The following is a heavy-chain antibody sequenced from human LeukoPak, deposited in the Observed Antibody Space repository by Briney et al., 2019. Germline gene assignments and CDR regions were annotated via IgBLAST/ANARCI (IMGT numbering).Heavy chain of an antibody. D-gene: IGHD3-10*01. V-gene: IGHV3-23*01. J-gene: IGHJ6*04. CDR1: GFTFRGYP. CDR2: ITGSGGTT. Sequence: GGALMLSCEASGFTFRGYPTTWVRQPPGKGLEWVSAITGSGGTTQNADSVKGRFTISRDNSKNTLYLQKSSLRAEDNGVNYCAELPPPSGSQAFDLWGKGTTVTVSS. CDR3: AELPPPSGSQAFDL.